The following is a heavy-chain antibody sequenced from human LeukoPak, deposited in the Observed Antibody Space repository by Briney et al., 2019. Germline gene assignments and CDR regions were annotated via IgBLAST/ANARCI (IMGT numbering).Heavy chain of an antibody. J-gene: IGHJ3*02. CDR1: GFTFSSYA. D-gene: IGHD3-22*01. Sequence: GGSLRLSCAASGFTFSSYAMSCVRQAPGKGLEWVSAISGSGGSTYYADSVKGRFTISRDNSKNTLYLQMNSLRAEDTAVYYCTTWYYYDSSGYYSYAFDIWGQGTMVTVSS. V-gene: IGHV3-23*01. CDR2: ISGSGGST. CDR3: TTWYYYDSSGYYSYAFDI.